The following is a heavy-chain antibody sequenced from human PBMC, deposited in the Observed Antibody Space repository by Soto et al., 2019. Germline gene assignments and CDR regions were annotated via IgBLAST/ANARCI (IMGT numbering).Heavy chain of an antibody. CDR3: AKDRRIRTYYYDCSGQHFYCGMDV. V-gene: IGHV3-43*01. CDR1: GFTFDDYT. Sequence: GGSLRLSCAASGFTFDDYTMHWVRQAPGKGLEWVSLISWDGGSTYYADSVKGRFTISRDNSKNSLYLQMNSLRTEDTALHYCAKDRRIRTYYYDCSGQHFYCGMDVWGQGTTVTVCS. J-gene: IGHJ6*01. CDR2: ISWDGGST. D-gene: IGHD3-22*01.